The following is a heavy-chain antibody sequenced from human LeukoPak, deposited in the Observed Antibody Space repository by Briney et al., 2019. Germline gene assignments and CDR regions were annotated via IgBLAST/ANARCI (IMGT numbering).Heavy chain of an antibody. CDR2: IIPIFGTA. J-gene: IGHJ6*03. Sequence: GASVKVSCKASGGTFSSYAISWVRQAPGQGLEWMGRIIPIFGTANYAQKFQGRVTITTDESTSTAYMELSSLRSEDTAVYYCAISMTTYPAYYYYYMDVWGKGTTVTVSS. CDR1: GGTFSSYA. CDR3: AISMTTYPAYYYYYMDV. V-gene: IGHV1-69*05. D-gene: IGHD2/OR15-2a*01.